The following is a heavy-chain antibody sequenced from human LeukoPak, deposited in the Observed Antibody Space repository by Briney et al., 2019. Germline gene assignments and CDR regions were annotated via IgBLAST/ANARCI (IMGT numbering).Heavy chain of an antibody. CDR2: SMCGGPT. CDR1: GHSMNSPY. Sequence: SETLSLTRSVSGHSMNSPYWSSIRQPPGKGLEWRGQSMCGGPTNYSPPLNRRVNLSVDRSKDQFYLQLTSVTAADTAVYYGARDIREVGATLYFDYWGQGTLVTVSS. CDR3: ARDIREVGATLYFDY. V-gene: IGHV4-59*11. J-gene: IGHJ4*02. D-gene: IGHD1-26*01.